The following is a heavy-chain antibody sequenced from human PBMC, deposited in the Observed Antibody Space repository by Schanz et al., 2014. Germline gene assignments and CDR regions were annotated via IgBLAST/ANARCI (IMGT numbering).Heavy chain of an antibody. Sequence: EVQLLESGGGLIQPGGSLRLSCAASGFTFSTHAMSWVRQAPGKGLEWVSSISGDHRNTFYADSVKGRFTISSDNSKSTLYLQMSSLRADDTAVYYCAKAADWPVTRFDPWGQGTLVTVSS. CDR1: GFTFSTHA. CDR2: ISGDHRNT. V-gene: IGHV3-23*01. J-gene: IGHJ5*02. CDR3: AKAADWPVTRFDP. D-gene: IGHD3-9*01.